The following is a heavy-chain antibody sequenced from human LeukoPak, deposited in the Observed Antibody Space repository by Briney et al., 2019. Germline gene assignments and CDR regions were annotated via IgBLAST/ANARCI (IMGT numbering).Heavy chain of an antibody. CDR3: AKDIGVNPPIFDY. V-gene: IGHV3-43*02. CDR2: ISGDGGST. CDR1: GFTFDDYA. J-gene: IGHJ4*02. D-gene: IGHD3-10*01. Sequence: TGGYLRLSCAASGFTFDDYAMDWVRQAPGKGREWVSLISGDGGSTYYADSVKGRFTISRDNSKNSLYLQMNSLRTEDTALYYCAKDIGVNPPIFDYWGLGTLVTVSS.